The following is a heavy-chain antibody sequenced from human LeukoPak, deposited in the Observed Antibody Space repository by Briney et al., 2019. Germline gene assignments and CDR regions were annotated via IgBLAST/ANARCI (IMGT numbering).Heavy chain of an antibody. CDR3: ARDLSLPWFGELFDY. Sequence: GASVKVSCKASGYTFTGYYMHWVRQAPGQGLEWMGWINPNSGGKNYAQKFQGRVTMTRDTSISTAYMELSRLRSDDTAVYYCARDLSLPWFGELFDYWGQGTLVTVS. D-gene: IGHD3-10*01. J-gene: IGHJ4*02. V-gene: IGHV1-2*02. CDR2: INPNSGGK. CDR1: GYTFTGYY.